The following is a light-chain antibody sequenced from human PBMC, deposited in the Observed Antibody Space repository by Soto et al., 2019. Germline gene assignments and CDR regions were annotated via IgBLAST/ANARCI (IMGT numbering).Light chain of an antibody. J-gene: IGKJ1*01. Sequence: IQMTQSPSTLSASVGDRVTITCRASHNIERWMAWYQQKPRRAPSLLIFDASTLHSGVPSRFSGSGSGTDFTLTISSLQPDDFATYYCQQFAISRTFGQGTKVEVK. CDR3: QQFAISRT. V-gene: IGKV1-5*01. CDR1: HNIERW. CDR2: DAS.